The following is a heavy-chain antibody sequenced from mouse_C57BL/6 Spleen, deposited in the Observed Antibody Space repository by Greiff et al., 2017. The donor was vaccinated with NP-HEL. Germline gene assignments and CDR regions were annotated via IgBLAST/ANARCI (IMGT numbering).Heavy chain of an antibody. CDR3: VRSDYYSNRYYYAMDY. V-gene: IGHV10-1*01. J-gene: IGHJ4*01. CDR2: IRSKSNNYAT. D-gene: IGHD2-5*01. CDR1: GFSFNTYA. Sequence: EVKLVESGGGLVQPKGSLKLSCAASGFSFNTYAMNWVRQAPGKGLEWVARIRSKSNNYATYYADSVKDRFTISRDDSESMLYLQMNNLKTEDTAMYYCVRSDYYSNRYYYAMDYWGQGTSVTVSS.